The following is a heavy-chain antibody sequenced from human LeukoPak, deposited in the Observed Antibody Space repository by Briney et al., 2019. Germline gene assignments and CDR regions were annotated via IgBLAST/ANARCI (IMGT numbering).Heavy chain of an antibody. D-gene: IGHD3-22*01. J-gene: IGHJ6*02. CDR2: IIPIFGTA. Sequence: VASVKVSCKASGGTFSSYAISWVRQAPGQGLEWMGGIIPIFGTASYAQKFQGRVTITADESTSTAYMELSSLRSEDTAVYYCARGGYYYDSSLYYGMDVWGQGTTVTVSS. CDR1: GGTFSSYA. V-gene: IGHV1-69*13. CDR3: ARGGYYYDSSLYYGMDV.